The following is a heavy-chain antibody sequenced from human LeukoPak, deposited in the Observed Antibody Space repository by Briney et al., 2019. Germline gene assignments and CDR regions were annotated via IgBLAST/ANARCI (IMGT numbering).Heavy chain of an antibody. V-gene: IGHV3-23*01. CDR2: ISGSGGST. CDR3: AKDQQWELLRSPCDY. CDR1: GFTFSSYA. Sequence: GVSLRLSCAASGFTFSSYAMSWVRQAPGKGLEWVSAISGSGGSTYYADSVKGRFTISRDNSKNTLYLQMNSLRAEDTAVYYCAKDQQWELLRSPCDYWGQGTLVTVSS. J-gene: IGHJ4*02. D-gene: IGHD1-26*01.